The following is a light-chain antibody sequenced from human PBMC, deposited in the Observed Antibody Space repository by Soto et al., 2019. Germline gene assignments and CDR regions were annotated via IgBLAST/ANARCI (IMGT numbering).Light chain of an antibody. CDR2: DAS. J-gene: IGKJ4*01. Sequence: EIVLTQSPGTLSLSPGERATLSCRASQSVSSTYLAWYQQKPGQTPRLLIYDASKRAAGIPARFSGSGFGTDFTLTTITLKPEDFAVYYCHQRSNWPLSFGVGTKLEIK. CDR3: HQRSNWPLS. V-gene: IGKV3D-20*02. CDR1: QSVSSTY.